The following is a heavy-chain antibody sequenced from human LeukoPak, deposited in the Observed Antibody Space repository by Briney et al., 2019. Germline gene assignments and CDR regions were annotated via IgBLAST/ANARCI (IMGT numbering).Heavy chain of an antibody. CDR2: IRDDGSNK. CDR1: GFTFSSYG. V-gene: IGHV3-30*02. Sequence: GGSLRLSCAASGFTFSSYGMHWVRQAPGKGLEWVAFIRDDGSNKYYADSVKGRFTISRDNPKNTLYLQMNSLRVEDTAVYFCAKDPYALYYYDSGSYADYRGQGTLVTVSS. J-gene: IGHJ4*02. D-gene: IGHD3-10*01. CDR3: AKDPYALYYYDSGSYADY.